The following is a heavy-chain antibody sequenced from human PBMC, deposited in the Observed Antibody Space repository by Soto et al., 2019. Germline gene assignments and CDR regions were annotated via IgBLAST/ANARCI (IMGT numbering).Heavy chain of an antibody. CDR3: ARVSGVPVRGVMGYYYYGMDV. V-gene: IGHV4-31*03. Sequence: SETLSLTCTGSGGSISSGGYSWSWIRQHPGKGLEWIGYIYYSGSTYYNPSLKSRVTMSVDTSKNQFSLKLSSVTAADTAVYYCARVSGVPVRGVMGYYYYGMDVWGQGTTVT. CDR2: IYYSGST. J-gene: IGHJ6*02. D-gene: IGHD3-10*01. CDR1: GGSISSGGYS.